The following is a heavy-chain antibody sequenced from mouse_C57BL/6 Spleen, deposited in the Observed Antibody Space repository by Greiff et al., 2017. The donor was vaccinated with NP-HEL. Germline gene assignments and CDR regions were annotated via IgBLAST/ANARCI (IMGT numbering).Heavy chain of an antibody. V-gene: IGHV5-4*01. Sequence: EVQLQESGGGLVKPGGSLKLSCAASGFTFSSYAMSWVRQTPEQRLEWVATISDGGSYTYYPDNVKGRFTISRDNAKNNLYLQMSHLKSEDTAMYYCARAYYPRWFAYWGQGTLVTVSA. CDR2: ISDGGSYT. J-gene: IGHJ3*01. CDR1: GFTFSSYA. CDR3: ARAYYPRWFAY. D-gene: IGHD2-10*01.